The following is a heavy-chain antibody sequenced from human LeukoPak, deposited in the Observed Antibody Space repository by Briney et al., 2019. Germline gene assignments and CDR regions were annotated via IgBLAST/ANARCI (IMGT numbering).Heavy chain of an antibody. D-gene: IGHD6-19*01. Sequence: SVKVSCKASGGTFSSYAISWVRQAPGQGLEWMGGIIPIFGTANYAQKFQGRVTITADESTSTAYMELSSLRSEDTAVYYCARGYSSGWHYYYYYGMDVWGQGTTVTVSS. CDR2: IIPIFGTA. CDR1: GGTFSSYA. V-gene: IGHV1-69*13. CDR3: ARGYSSGWHYYYYYGMDV. J-gene: IGHJ6*02.